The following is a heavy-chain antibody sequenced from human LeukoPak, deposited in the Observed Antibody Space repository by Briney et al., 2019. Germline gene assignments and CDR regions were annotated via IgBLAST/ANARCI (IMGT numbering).Heavy chain of an antibody. V-gene: IGHV3-21*01. CDR2: ISSSSSYI. J-gene: IGHJ5*02. D-gene: IGHD3-10*01. Sequence: PGGSLRLSCAASGFTFSSYSMNWVRQAPGKGLEWVSSISSSSSYIYYADSVKGRFTISRDNAKNSLYLQMNSLRAEDTAVYYCARDPVRGAHTNWFDPWGQGTLVTVSS. CDR1: GFTFSSYS. CDR3: ARDPVRGAHTNWFDP.